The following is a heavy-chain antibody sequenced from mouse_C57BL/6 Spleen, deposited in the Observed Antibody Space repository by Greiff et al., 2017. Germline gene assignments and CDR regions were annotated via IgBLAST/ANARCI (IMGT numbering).Heavy chain of an antibody. V-gene: IGHV5-17*01. CDR1: GFTFSDYG. CDR2: ISSGSSTI. CDR3: AKAGWCKVYAMDY. Sequence: EVQRVESGGGLVKPGGSLKLSCAASGFTFSDYGMHWVRQAPEKGLEWVAYISSGSSTIYYADTVKGRFTISRDNAKNTLFLQMTSLRSEDTAMYYCAKAGWCKVYAMDYWGQGTSVTVSS. J-gene: IGHJ4*01. D-gene: IGHD1-1*02.